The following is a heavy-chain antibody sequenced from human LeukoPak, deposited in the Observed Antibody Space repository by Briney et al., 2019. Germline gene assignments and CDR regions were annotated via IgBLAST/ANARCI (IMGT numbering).Heavy chain of an antibody. CDR2: IYYTGST. Sequence: SETLSLTCTVSGGSISSSSYYWAWVRQPPGKGLEWIGSIYYTGSTHYNPSLKSRVTISEDTSKNQFSLKLNFVTAADTAVYYCARGPPIYYYETSGYLKYFQHWGQGTLVTVSS. J-gene: IGHJ1*01. CDR1: GGSISSSSYY. D-gene: IGHD3-22*01. V-gene: IGHV4-39*07. CDR3: ARGPPIYYYETSGYLKYFQH.